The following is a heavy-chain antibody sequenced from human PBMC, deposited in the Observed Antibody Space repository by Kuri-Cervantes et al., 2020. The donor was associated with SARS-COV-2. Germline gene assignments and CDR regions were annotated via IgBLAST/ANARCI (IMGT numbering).Heavy chain of an antibody. CDR3: ASMVRGNYGMDV. CDR2: ISWNSGSI. CDR1: GFTFDDYA. J-gene: IGHJ6*02. D-gene: IGHD3-10*01. Sequence: SLKISCAASGFTFDDYAMHWVRQAPGKGLEWVSGISWNSGSIGYADSVKGRFTISRDNSKNTLYLQMNSLRAEDTAVYYCASMVRGNYGMDVWGQGTTVTVSS. V-gene: IGHV3-9*01.